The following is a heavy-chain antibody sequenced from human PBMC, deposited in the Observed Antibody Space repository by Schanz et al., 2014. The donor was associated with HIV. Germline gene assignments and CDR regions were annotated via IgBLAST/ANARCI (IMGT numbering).Heavy chain of an antibody. V-gene: IGHV3-9*01. J-gene: IGHJ6*02. Sequence: EVQLVESGGGLVQPGRSLRLSCAASGFTFDDYAMYWVRQAPGKGLEWVSGISWNSGNIGYADPVKGRFTISRDNAKNSLYLQMNSLRAEAPALYYCAKVLNLYNVHTTLVTPPVGYGMDVWGQGTTVTVSS. D-gene: IGHD5-18*01. CDR1: GFTFDDYA. CDR2: ISWNSGNI. CDR3: AKVLNLYNVHTTLVTPPVGYGMDV.